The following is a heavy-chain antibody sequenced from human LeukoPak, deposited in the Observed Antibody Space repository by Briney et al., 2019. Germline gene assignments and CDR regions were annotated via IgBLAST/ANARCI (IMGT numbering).Heavy chain of an antibody. V-gene: IGHV3-33*01. CDR1: GFTFSSYG. J-gene: IGHJ5*02. CDR3: ARGRGPYGWFDP. Sequence: GRSLRLSCAASGFTFSSYGMHWVRQAPGKGLEWVAVIWYDGSNKYYADSVKGRSTISRDNAKNTVYLQMNSLRAEDTAVYYCARGRGPYGWFDPWGQGTLVTVSS. D-gene: IGHD3-10*01. CDR2: IWYDGSNK.